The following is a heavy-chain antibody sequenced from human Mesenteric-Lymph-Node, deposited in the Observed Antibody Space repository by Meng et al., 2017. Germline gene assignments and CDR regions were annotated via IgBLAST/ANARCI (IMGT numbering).Heavy chain of an antibody. V-gene: IGHV1-2*02. CDR2: INPNSGGT. CDR1: GYTLTELS. J-gene: IGHJ4*02. Sequence: ASVKVSCKVSGYTLTELSMHWVRQAPGQGLEWMGWINPNSGGTNYAQKFQGRVTMTRDTSISTAYMEPSRLRSDDTAVYYCARGPFYWGQGTLVTVSS. CDR3: ARGPFY.